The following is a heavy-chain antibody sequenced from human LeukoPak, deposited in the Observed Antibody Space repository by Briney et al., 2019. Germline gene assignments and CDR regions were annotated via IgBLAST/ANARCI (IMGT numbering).Heavy chain of an antibody. Sequence: PGGSLRLSCAAAGFTFSSYSMDWVRQAQGKGVEWVSSISSSSSYIYYADSVKGRFTISRDNAKNSLYLQMNSLRAEDTAVYYCARDPYYYGSGSYEEHSDYWGQGTLVTVSS. J-gene: IGHJ4*02. D-gene: IGHD3-10*01. V-gene: IGHV3-21*01. CDR1: GFTFSSYS. CDR2: ISSSSSYI. CDR3: ARDPYYYGSGSYEEHSDY.